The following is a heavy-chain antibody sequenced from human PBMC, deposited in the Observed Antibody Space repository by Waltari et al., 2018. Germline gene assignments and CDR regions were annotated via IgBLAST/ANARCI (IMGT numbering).Heavy chain of an antibody. Sequence: QVTLGASGVGVVQLARAPKRTGAASGLPSSSYAMHWVRQAPGKVLEWVAVISYDGSNKYYADSVKGRFTISRDNSKNTLYLQMNSLRAEDTAVYYCARQGGAMDYDYWGQGTLVTVSS. CDR3: ARQGGAMDYDY. CDR2: ISYDGSNK. D-gene: IGHD2-2*01. J-gene: IGHJ4*02. CDR1: GLPSSSYA. V-gene: IGHV3-30-3*01.